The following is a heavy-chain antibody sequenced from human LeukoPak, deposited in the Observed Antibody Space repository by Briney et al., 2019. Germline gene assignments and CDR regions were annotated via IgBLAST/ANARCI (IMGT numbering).Heavy chain of an antibody. J-gene: IGHJ6*02. CDR3: ARALWSGPVYYGMDV. CDR2: VSSTSSYI. D-gene: IGHD3-10*01. V-gene: IGHV3-21*06. Sequence: GGSLRLSCAASGFTFTNYNFYWVRQAPGRGLEWVSSVSSTSSYIYYADSMKGRFAISRDNAKNSLYLQMNSLRAEDTAVYYCARALWSGPVYYGMDVWGQGTTVTVSS. CDR1: GFTFTNYN.